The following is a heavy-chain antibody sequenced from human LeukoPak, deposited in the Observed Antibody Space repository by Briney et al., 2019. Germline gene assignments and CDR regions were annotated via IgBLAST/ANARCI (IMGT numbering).Heavy chain of an antibody. CDR3: AISSYYDSSGYSIPYYYYGMDV. Sequence: ASLKVSCKASGYTFTGYYMHWVRQAPGQGLEWMGWINPNSGGTNYAQKFQGRVTMTRDTSISTAYMELSRLRSDDTAVYYCAISSYYDSSGYSIPYYYYGMDVWGQGTTVTVSS. CDR2: INPNSGGT. D-gene: IGHD3-22*01. V-gene: IGHV1-2*02. J-gene: IGHJ6*02. CDR1: GYTFTGYY.